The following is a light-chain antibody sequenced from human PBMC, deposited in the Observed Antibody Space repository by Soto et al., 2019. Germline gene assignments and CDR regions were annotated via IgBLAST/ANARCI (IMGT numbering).Light chain of an antibody. J-gene: IGKJ5*01. CDR2: GAS. V-gene: IGKV3-15*01. CDR1: QSVSSN. CDR3: QQYGSSPFT. Sequence: VMTQSPATLSVSPGERGNLFFRASQSVSSNVAWYQQKPGQAPRLLIYGASTRATGIPARFSGRGYGTDFTRTSSRLEPEDFAVYYCQQYGSSPFTVGQGTRLEIK.